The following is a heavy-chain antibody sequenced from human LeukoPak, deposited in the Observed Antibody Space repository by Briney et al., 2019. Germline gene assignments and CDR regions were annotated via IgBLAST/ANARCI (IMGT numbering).Heavy chain of an antibody. J-gene: IGHJ3*02. CDR3: ARFTGDDAFDI. V-gene: IGHV4-38-2*01. Sequence: KPSETLSLTCAVSGYPISSGYYWGWIRQPPGKGLEWIGSIYHSGSTYYNPSLKGRVTISVDTSKNQFSLKLSSVTAADTAVYYCARFTGDDAFDIWGQGTMVTVSS. D-gene: IGHD7-27*01. CDR1: GYPISSGYY. CDR2: IYHSGST.